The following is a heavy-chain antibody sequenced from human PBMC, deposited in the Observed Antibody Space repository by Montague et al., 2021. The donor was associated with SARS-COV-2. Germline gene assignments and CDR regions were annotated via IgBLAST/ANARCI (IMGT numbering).Heavy chain of an antibody. V-gene: IGHV2-5*01. CDR1: GFSLRSDDEG. J-gene: IGHJ4*03. CDR2: IYWNGDK. CDR3: AHRGMIRGLIFDY. Sequence: VKPTQTLTLTCTFSGFSLRSDDEGVAWIRQSPGQALEWLAVIYWNGDKRYSPSLQRRLTITKDTSENQVVLTMTNMDPVDTATYYCAHRGMIRGLIFDYWGQGTTVTVSS. D-gene: IGHD3-10*01.